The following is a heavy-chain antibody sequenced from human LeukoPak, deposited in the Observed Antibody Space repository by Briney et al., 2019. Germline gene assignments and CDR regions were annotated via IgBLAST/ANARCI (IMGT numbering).Heavy chain of an antibody. CDR1: GGSFSGYY. CDR2: INHSGST. J-gene: IGHJ4*02. D-gene: IGHD6-19*01. CDR3: ARGPGYSNYASGWYFY. V-gene: IGHV4-34*01. Sequence: SETLSLTCAVYGGSFSGYYWSWIRQPPGKGLEWIGEINHSGSTNYNPSLKSRVTISVDTSKNQFSLKLSSVTAADTAAYYCARGPGYSNYASGWYFYWGQGTLVTVSS.